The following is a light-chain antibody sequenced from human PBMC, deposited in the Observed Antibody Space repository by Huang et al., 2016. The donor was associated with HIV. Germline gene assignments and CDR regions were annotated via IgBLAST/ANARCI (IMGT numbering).Light chain of an antibody. Sequence: ETVLTQSPATLSLSPGERATLSCRASQSVNSYLAWYQQKPGQTPRLLIYDASHRATGIPARFSGSGSGTDFTLTISSLEPEDFAVYYCQQRKYWPPITFGQGTRLEMK. V-gene: IGKV3-11*01. CDR2: DAS. CDR3: QQRKYWPPIT. J-gene: IGKJ5*01. CDR1: QSVNSY.